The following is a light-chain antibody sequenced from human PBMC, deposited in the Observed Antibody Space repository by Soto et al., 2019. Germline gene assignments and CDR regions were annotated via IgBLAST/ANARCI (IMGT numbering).Light chain of an antibody. CDR1: QSVSSSY. CDR2: GAS. J-gene: IGKJ2*01. Sequence: EIVLTQSPGTLSLSPGERATLSCRASQSVSSSYLAWYQQKPGQAPRLLIYGASSRATGIPDRFSGSGSGIDFTLTISRLEPEDFAVYYCQQYGSSPHTFGPGTKLEIK. CDR3: QQYGSSPHT. V-gene: IGKV3-20*01.